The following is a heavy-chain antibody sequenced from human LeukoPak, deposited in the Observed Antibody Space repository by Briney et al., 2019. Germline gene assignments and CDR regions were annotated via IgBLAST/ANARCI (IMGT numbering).Heavy chain of an antibody. Sequence: SETLSLTCTVSGDSISRYDWSWIRQPPGKGLEWIGYIYYSGGTDYNPSLKSRVTISVDTSKNQFSLKLRSVTAADTAVYYCARHVTISGPYDAFDIWGQGTMVTVSP. J-gene: IGHJ3*02. V-gene: IGHV4-59*08. CDR2: IYYSGGT. D-gene: IGHD5-24*01. CDR1: GDSISRYD. CDR3: ARHVTISGPYDAFDI.